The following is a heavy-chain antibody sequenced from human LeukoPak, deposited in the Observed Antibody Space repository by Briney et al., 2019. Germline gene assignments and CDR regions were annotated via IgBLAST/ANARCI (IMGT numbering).Heavy chain of an antibody. D-gene: IGHD4-17*01. Sequence: SETLSLTCTVSGGSLSGHYWTWIRQPPGKGLEWIGYVYSSGSYNYSPSLNSRVTISVDTSKNQFSLKLSSVTAADTAVYYCTRHLDTATDWGQGTLVTVSS. CDR1: GGSLSGHY. CDR3: TRHLDTATD. V-gene: IGHV4-59*08. CDR2: VYSSGSY. J-gene: IGHJ4*02.